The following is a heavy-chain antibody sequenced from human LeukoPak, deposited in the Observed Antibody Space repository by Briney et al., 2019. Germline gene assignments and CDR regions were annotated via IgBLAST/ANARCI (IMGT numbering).Heavy chain of an antibody. Sequence: PSETLSLTCTVSGVSISSYYWSWIRQPARKGLEWVGRIYTSGSTNYNPSLKSRVTMSVDTSKNQFSLKLSSVTAADTAVYYCAGAYYYDSSGPFSFDYWGQGTLVTVSS. CDR1: GVSISSYY. D-gene: IGHD3-22*01. J-gene: IGHJ4*02. V-gene: IGHV4-4*07. CDR3: AGAYYYDSSGPFSFDY. CDR2: IYTSGST.